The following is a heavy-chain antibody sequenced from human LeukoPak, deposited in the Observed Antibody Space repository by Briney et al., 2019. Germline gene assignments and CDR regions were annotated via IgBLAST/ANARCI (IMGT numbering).Heavy chain of an antibody. J-gene: IGHJ5*02. D-gene: IGHD2-21*02. CDR1: GYTFTSYG. Sequence: GASVKVSCKASGYTFTSYGISWVRQAPGQGLEWMGWISAYNGNTNYSQKLQGRVTITTHTSTSTAYMELRSLRSDDTAVYYCARVNVVSVVVTGSRANWFDPWGQGTLVTVSS. CDR3: ARVNVVSVVVTGSRANWFDP. CDR2: ISAYNGNT. V-gene: IGHV1-18*01.